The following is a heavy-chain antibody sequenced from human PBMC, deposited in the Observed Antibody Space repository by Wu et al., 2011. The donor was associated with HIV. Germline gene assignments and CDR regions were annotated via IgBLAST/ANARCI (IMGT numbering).Heavy chain of an antibody. J-gene: IGHJ4*02. CDR3: ARDPPGNPYYFDY. Sequence: QVQLVQSGAEVKKPGSSVKVSCKASGGTFSSYAINWVRQAPGQGPEWMGRVIPVFDTTNYAPRFQGRVTITADESTSTAYMELSSLRSEDTAVYYCARDPPGNPYYFDYWGQGTLVTVSS. CDR1: GGTFSSYA. V-gene: IGHV1-69*15. CDR2: VIPVFDTT.